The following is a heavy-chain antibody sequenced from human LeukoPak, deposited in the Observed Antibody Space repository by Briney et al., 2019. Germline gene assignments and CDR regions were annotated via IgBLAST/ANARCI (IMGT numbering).Heavy chain of an antibody. V-gene: IGHV4-4*07. CDR2: IYTSGST. Sequence: SETLSFTCTVSGGSISSYYWSWIRQPAGKGLEWIGRIYTSGSTNYNPSLKSRVTMSVDTSKNQFSLKLSSVTAADTAVYYCARDGSSWYQNWFDPWGQGTLVTVSS. CDR3: ARDGSSWYQNWFDP. J-gene: IGHJ5*02. CDR1: GGSISSYY. D-gene: IGHD6-13*01.